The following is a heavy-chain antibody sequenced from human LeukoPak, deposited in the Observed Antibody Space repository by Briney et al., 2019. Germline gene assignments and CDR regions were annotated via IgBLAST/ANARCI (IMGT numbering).Heavy chain of an antibody. CDR1: GGPFSGYY. Sequence: SETLSLTCAVYGGPFSGYYWSWIRQPPGKGLEWVGDINHSGSTNYNPSLKSRVTISVDTSRNHFSLKVNSVTAADTAAYYCASGVGAALDYWGQGTLVTVSS. J-gene: IGHJ4*02. CDR3: ASGVGAALDY. D-gene: IGHD2-15*01. CDR2: INHSGST. V-gene: IGHV4-34*01.